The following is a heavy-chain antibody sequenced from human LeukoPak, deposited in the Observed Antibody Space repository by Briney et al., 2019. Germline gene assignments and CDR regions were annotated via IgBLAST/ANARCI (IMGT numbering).Heavy chain of an antibody. CDR1: GFTFSSYA. CDR2: ISYDGSNK. CDR3: ARDGHYYDSSGYFPNYYYYYMDV. Sequence: GGSLRLSCAASGFTFSSYAMHWVRQAPGKGLEWVAVISYDGSNKYYADSVKGRFTISRDNSKNTLYLQMNSLRAEDTAVYYCARDGHYYDSSGYFPNYYYYYMDVWGKGTTVTVSS. J-gene: IGHJ6*03. V-gene: IGHV3-30*01. D-gene: IGHD3-22*01.